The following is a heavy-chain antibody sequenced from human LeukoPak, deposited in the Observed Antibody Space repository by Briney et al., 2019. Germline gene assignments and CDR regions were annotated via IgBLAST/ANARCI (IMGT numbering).Heavy chain of an antibody. CDR2: INHSGST. Sequence: SETLSLTCAVYGGSFSGYYWSWIRQPPGKGLEWIGEINHSGSTNYNPSLKSRVTISVDTSKNQFSLKLSSVAAADTAVYYCARGSSTYIVVVVAAREFDYWGQGTLVTVSS. D-gene: IGHD2-15*01. CDR1: GGSFSGYY. CDR3: ARGSSTYIVVVVAAREFDY. V-gene: IGHV4-34*01. J-gene: IGHJ4*02.